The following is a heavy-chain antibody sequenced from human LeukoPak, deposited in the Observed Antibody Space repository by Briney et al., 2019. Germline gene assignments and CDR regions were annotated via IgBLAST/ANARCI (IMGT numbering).Heavy chain of an antibody. J-gene: IGHJ3*02. CDR2: VYYTGSS. D-gene: IGHD2-15*01. V-gene: IGHV4-59*01. CDR1: GGSISNYY. CDR3: ARGDNGYCNGGSCYSPRI. Sequence: SETLSLTCIISGGSISNYYWSWIRQPPGKGLEWIGYVYYTGSSNSNPSLKSRVTISIDTSNNQFSLKLSSVTAADTAMYYCARGDNGYCNGGSCYSPRIWGQGTMVTVSS.